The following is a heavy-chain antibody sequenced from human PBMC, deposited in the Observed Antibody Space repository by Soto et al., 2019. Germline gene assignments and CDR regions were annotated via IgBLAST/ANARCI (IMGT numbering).Heavy chain of an antibody. CDR3: ARTVGAAYYFDF. D-gene: IGHD1-26*01. CDR1: GDSMTKYY. J-gene: IGHJ4*02. Sequence: QVQLQESGPGLVKPSETLSLTCTVSGDSMTKYYWSWIRQPAGKGLEWIGRIYTSGGTNYNPSLTRRVTMSIDTSNNDFSQKLKSVTAAGTAVYYCARTVGAAYYFDFWGQGALVTVSS. CDR2: IYTSGGT. V-gene: IGHV4-4*07.